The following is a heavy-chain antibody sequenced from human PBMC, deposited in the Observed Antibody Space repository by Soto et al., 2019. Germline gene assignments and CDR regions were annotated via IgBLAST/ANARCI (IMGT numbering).Heavy chain of an antibody. J-gene: IGHJ4*02. CDR2: IWYDGSNK. D-gene: IGHD2-2*01. V-gene: IGHV3-33*01. CDR3: AREECWGSNTSCKKFDY. Sequence: QVQLVESGGGVVQPGRSLRISCAASGFTFSSYGMHWVRKAPGKGLEWVAVIWYDGSNKYYADSVKGRFTISRDNSKNTLYLQMNSLRAEDTAVYYCAREECWGSNTSCKKFDYWGQGTLVTVSS. CDR1: GFTFSSYG.